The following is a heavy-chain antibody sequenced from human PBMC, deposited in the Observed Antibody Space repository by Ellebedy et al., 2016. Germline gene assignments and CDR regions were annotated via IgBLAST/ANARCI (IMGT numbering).Heavy chain of an antibody. V-gene: IGHV1-18*04. Sequence: ASVKVSXKASGYTFINFYVHWVRQAPGQGLEWMGFVNTFSGNTKFAQKFQGRVSMTTDSSTHTAYMDLRSLRSDDTAMYYCAKTSGWGYGENWGQGTLVTVSS. CDR2: VNTFSGNT. J-gene: IGHJ4*02. CDR3: AKTSGWGYGEN. CDR1: GYTFINFY. D-gene: IGHD3-10*01.